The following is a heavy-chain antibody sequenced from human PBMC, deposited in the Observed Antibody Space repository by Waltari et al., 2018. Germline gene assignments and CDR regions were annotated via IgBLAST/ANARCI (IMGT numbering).Heavy chain of an antibody. D-gene: IGHD2-21*02. V-gene: IGHV1-24*01. CDR1: GYTLTELS. CDR3: ATEAYCGGDCYRGDYFDY. CDR2: VDPEDGET. Sequence: QVQLVQSGAEVKKPGASVKVSCKVSGYTLTELSMHWVRQAPGKGLEWMGGVDPEDGETSYAQKFQVRVTMTEYTSTATAYMELSSLRSEDTAVYYCATEAYCGGDCYRGDYFDYWGQGTLVTVSS. J-gene: IGHJ4*02.